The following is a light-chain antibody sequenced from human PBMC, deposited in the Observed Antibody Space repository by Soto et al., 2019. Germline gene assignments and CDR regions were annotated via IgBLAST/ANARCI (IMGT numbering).Light chain of an antibody. V-gene: IGKV3-11*01. CDR2: DTS. Sequence: IVLTQSPVTLSLSPGERATLSCRASQTISNFLSWYQQKPGQAPRLLIYDTSNRASGIPARFSGSGSGTDFTLTISSVEPEEFAIYYCHQRSDWSLTFGGGTEVEI. CDR3: HQRSDWSLT. J-gene: IGKJ4*01. CDR1: QTISNF.